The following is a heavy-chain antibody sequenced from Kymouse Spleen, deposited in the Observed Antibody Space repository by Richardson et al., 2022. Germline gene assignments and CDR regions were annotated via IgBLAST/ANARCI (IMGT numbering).Heavy chain of an antibody. CDR3: ARANWGPHDAFDI. V-gene: IGHV3-33*01. J-gene: IGHJ3*02. D-gene: IGHD7-27*02. CDR2: IWYDGSNK. Sequence: QVQLVESGGGVVQPGRSLRLSCAASGFTFSSYGMHWVRQAPGKGLEWVAVIWYDGSNKYYADSVKGRFTISRDNSKNTLYLQMNSLRAEDTAVYYCARANWGPHDAFDIWGQGTMVTVSS. CDR1: GFTFSSYG.